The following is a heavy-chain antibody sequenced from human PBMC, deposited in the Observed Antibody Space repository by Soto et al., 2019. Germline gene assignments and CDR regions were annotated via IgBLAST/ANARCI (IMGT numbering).Heavy chain of an antibody. CDR1: GLTFNNAW. V-gene: IGHV3-15*01. CDR2: IKSKSDGETA. D-gene: IGHD4-17*01. Sequence: PGGSLRLSCAASGLTFNNAWMSWVRQAPGKGLEWVGRIKSKSDGETADYAAPVKGRFTISRDDSKNTVYLQMNSLKTEDTAVYYCTTQFMTTVTYFDFWGQGTQVTVSS. CDR3: TTQFMTTVTYFDF. J-gene: IGHJ4*02.